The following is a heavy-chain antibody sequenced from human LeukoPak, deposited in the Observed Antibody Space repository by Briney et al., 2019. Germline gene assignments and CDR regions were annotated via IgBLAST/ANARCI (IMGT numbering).Heavy chain of an antibody. Sequence: GGSLRLSCAASGFTVSSNYMSWVRQAPGKGLEWVSVIYSGGSTYYADSVKGRFTIFRDNSKNTLYLQMNSLRAEDTAVYYCARSRSHYDFWSGYYTYYFDYWGQGTLVTVSS. CDR1: GFTVSSNY. CDR2: IYSGGST. J-gene: IGHJ4*02. CDR3: ARSRSHYDFWSGYYTYYFDY. V-gene: IGHV3-66*02. D-gene: IGHD3-3*01.